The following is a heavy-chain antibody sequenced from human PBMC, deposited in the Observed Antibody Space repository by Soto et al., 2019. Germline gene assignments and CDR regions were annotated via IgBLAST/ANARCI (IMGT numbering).Heavy chain of an antibody. D-gene: IGHD2-8*02. Sequence: GGSLRLSCAASGFSFSSYTMAWVRQAPGKGLEWVSSISGSSGSPSYADSVQGRFIISRDNPRNTVSLQMNRLRAEDTATYYWSKARCTGDTCFVLDYWGHGRLVTVSS. J-gene: IGHJ4*01. CDR2: ISGSSGSP. CDR1: GFSFSSYT. CDR3: SKARCTGDTCFVLDY. V-gene: IGHV3-23*01.